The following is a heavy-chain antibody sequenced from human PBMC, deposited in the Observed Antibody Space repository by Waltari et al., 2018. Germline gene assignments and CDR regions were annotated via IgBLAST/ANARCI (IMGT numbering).Heavy chain of an antibody. CDR3: ASANWRKSDFDY. D-gene: IGHD1-1*01. J-gene: IGHJ4*02. Sequence: QVQLVQSGAEVKKPGSSVKVSCKASGGTFSSYAISWVRQAPGQGLEWMGGIIPIFGTANYAQKFQGRVTITAETSTDTAYMELSSLRSEDTAVYYCASANWRKSDFDYWGQGTLVTVSS. CDR2: IIPIFGTA. CDR1: GGTFSSYA. V-gene: IGHV1-69*14.